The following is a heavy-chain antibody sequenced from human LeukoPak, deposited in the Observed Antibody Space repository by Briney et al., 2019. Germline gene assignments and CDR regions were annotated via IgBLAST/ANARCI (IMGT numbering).Heavy chain of an antibody. CDR3: ARARSWPERAFDI. D-gene: IGHD1-1*01. CDR2: INPNSGGT. Sequence: ASVKVSCKASGYTFTGYYMHWVRQAPGQGXEWMGWINPNSGGTNYAQKFQGRVTMTRDTSISTAYMELSRLRSDDTAVYYCARARSWPERAFDIWGQGTMVTVSS. CDR1: GYTFTGYY. J-gene: IGHJ3*02. V-gene: IGHV1-2*02.